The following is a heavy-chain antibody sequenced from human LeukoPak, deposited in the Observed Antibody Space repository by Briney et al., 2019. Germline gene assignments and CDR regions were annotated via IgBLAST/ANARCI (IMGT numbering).Heavy chain of an antibody. J-gene: IGHJ4*02. D-gene: IGHD3-10*01. CDR2: ISSSGTTI. CDR1: GFTFSSYA. CDR3: ARASYYYGSGSYYRRFDY. V-gene: IGHV3-48*01. Sequence: GGSLRLSCAASGFTFSSYAMSWVRQAPGKGLEWVSYISSSGTTIYYADSVKGRFTISRDNAKNSLYLQMNSLRAEDTAVYYCARASYYYGSGSYYRRFDYWGQGTLVTVSS.